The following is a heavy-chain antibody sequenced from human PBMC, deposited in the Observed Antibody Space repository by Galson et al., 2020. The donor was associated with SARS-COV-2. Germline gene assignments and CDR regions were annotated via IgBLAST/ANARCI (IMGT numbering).Heavy chain of an antibody. CDR3: RCTDSSDYYPSDY. V-gene: IGHV4-34*01. Sequence: SETLSLTCAVYGGSFSAYYWSWVRQSPGKGLEWIGEINHSGRINYNPSLKSRVTLSLDTSKNQFSLKVTSVTAADTAFYYCRCTDSSDYYPSDYWGQGTLVTVSS. D-gene: IGHD3-22*01. J-gene: IGHJ4*02. CDR2: INHSGRI. CDR1: GGSFSAYY.